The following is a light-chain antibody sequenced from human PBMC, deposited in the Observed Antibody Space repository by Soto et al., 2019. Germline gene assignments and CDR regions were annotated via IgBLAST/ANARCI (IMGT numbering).Light chain of an antibody. J-gene: IGLJ1*01. V-gene: IGLV2-14*03. Sequence: QSVLTQPASVSGSPGQSITISCTGTSSDVGGYNYVSWYQQHPGKAPKLMIYDVSNRPSGVSNRFSGSKSGNAASLIISGLQAEDEADYYCSSHTTSSTQVFGTGTKVTVL. CDR1: SSDVGGYNY. CDR2: DVS. CDR3: SSHTTSSTQV.